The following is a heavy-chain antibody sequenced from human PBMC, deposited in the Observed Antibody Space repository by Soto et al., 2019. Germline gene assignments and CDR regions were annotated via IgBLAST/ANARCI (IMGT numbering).Heavy chain of an antibody. CDR3: SGDIGGKGAY. CDR1: GFTFSSYW. V-gene: IGHV3-74*01. CDR2: IDEYGSTI. J-gene: IGHJ4*02. Sequence: PGGSLRLSCAASGFTFSSYWMHWVRQVPGKGLLWVSRIDEYGSTINYADSVKGRVTISRDNARNTLYLELTSLRAEDTAQYYCSGDIGGKGAYWGPGTLVTVSS. D-gene: IGHD3-10*01.